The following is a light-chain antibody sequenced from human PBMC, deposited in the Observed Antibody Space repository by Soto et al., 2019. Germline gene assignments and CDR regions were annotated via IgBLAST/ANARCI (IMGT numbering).Light chain of an antibody. J-gene: IGKJ2*01. Sequence: DIPMTQSPSTLSASVGDGVTITGRASQNISVWLAWYQQRPGKAPKFLIYDASNLETGVSSRFSGSGSGTEFTLTIRSLQPDDFATYYCQQYDSSSPTFGQGTKLEIK. CDR3: QQYDSSSPT. CDR2: DAS. CDR1: QNISVW. V-gene: IGKV1-5*01.